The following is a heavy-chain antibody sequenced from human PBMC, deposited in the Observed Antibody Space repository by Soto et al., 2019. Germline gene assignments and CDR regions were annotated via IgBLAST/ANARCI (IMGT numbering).Heavy chain of an antibody. Sequence: EVQLVESGGGLVKPGGSLRLSCAASGFTLSIYSMKWVRQAPGKGLEWVSSSSSSSSYIYYADSVKGRFTISRDNAKNSLYLQMNSLRAEDTAVYYCAREFIVVVPAALDVWGQGTTVTVSS. CDR3: AREFIVVVPAALDV. CDR1: GFTLSIYS. V-gene: IGHV3-21*01. J-gene: IGHJ6*02. CDR2: SSSSSSYI. D-gene: IGHD2-2*01.